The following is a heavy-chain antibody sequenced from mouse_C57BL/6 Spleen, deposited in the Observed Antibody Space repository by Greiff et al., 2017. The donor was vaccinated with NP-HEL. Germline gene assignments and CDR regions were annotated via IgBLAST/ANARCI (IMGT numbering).Heavy chain of an antibody. CDR1: GFTFSSYA. CDR3: TGDDYEGFAY. V-gene: IGHV5-9-1*02. CDR2: ISSGGDYT. D-gene: IGHD2-4*01. J-gene: IGHJ3*01. Sequence: EVKVVESGEGLVKPGGSLKLSCAASGFTFSSYAMSWVRQTPEKRLEWVAYISSGGDYTYYADTVKGRFTISRDNARNTLYLQMSSLKSEDTAMYYCTGDDYEGFAYWGQGTLVTVSA.